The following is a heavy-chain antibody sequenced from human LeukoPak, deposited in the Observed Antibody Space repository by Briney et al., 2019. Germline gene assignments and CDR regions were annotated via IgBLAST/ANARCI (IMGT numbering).Heavy chain of an antibody. CDR1: GGSISSSSDY. J-gene: IGHJ4*02. Sequence: SETLSLTCTVSGGSISSSSDYWGWIRQPPGKGLEWIGSIYYSGSAYYNPSLKSRVTISVDTSKNPFSLKLSSLTAADTAVYYCARLDGFSYGYLYYFDHWGQGIPVTVSS. CDR3: ARLDGFSYGYLYYFDH. V-gene: IGHV4-39*01. D-gene: IGHD5-18*01. CDR2: IYYSGSA.